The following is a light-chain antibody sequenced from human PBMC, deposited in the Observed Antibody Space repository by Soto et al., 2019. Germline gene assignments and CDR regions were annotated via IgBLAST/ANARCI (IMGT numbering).Light chain of an antibody. V-gene: IGLV6-57*04. J-gene: IGLJ1*01. CDR3: QSYDSSPLWV. Sequence: NFMLTQPHSVSESPGKTVTISCTRSSGSIASNYVQWYQQRPGSAPTTVIYEDNQRPSGVPDRFSGSIDSSSNSASLTISGLKTEDEADYYCQSYDSSPLWVFGTGTKVTVL. CDR1: SGSIASNY. CDR2: EDN.